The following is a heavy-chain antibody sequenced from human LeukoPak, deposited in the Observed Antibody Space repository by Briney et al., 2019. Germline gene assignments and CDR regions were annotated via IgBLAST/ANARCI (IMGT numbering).Heavy chain of an antibody. CDR2: ICGSGDNT. D-gene: IGHD2-15*01. J-gene: IGHJ4*02. Sequence: GSLRLSCSAFGFTFSRYAMTWIRQASGKGLEWVSGICGSGDNTYYADSVKGRVTISRDNSKNTVYLQMSSLRVEGTAVYYCAKTRGYCSGGSCYSDYWGLGTRVTVSS. CDR3: AKTRGYCSGGSCYSDY. V-gene: IGHV3-23*01. CDR1: GFTFSRYA.